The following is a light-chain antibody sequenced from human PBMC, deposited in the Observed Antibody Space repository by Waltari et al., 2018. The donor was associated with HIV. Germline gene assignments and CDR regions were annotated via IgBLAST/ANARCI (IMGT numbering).Light chain of an antibody. CDR2: EVS. CDR3: NSYTSSDSFV. CDR1: SRDVGSSNR. V-gene: IGLV2-18*02. J-gene: IGLJ1*01. Sequence: QPALTQPPSVSGSPAQSVPIPCPVTSRDVGSSNRVSWSQQLPGTPPKLMIYEVSNRPSGVPDRFSGSKSGNTASLTISGLQAEDEADYYCNSYTSSDSFVFGTGTKVNVL.